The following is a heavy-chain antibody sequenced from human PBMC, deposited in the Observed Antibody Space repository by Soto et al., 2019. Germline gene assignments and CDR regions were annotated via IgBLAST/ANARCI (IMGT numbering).Heavy chain of an antibody. CDR1: GYSFTSYW. D-gene: IGHD1-26*01. CDR3: ARHVGGATGSYYYVMEV. J-gene: IGHJ6*02. Sequence: HWQSLKIPCKPSGYSFTSYWIGWVRQMPGKGLEWMGIIYPGDSDTRYSPSFQGQVTISAGKSISTAYLQWSSLKASDAAMYYCARHVGGATGSYYYVMEVWGQGTTVTVSS. V-gene: IGHV5-51*01. CDR2: IYPGDSDT.